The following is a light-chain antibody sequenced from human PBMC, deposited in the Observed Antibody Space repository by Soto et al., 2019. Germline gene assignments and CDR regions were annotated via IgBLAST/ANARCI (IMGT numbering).Light chain of an antibody. V-gene: IGKV1-39*01. CDR1: ESIARH. CDR2: AAS. CDR3: QQTYSTLSIT. Sequence: DIQMTQSPSSLSASVGDRVTITCRASESIARHLNWYQQKPGRAPNLLIYAASSLQNGVPSRFRGGGSGIDFTLTIRNLQPEDFATYYCQQTYSTLSITFGQGTRLEIK. J-gene: IGKJ5*01.